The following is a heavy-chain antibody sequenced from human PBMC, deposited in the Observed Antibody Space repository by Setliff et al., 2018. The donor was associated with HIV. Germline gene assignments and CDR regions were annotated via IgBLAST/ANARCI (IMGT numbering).Heavy chain of an antibody. J-gene: IGHJ4*02. D-gene: IGHD3-22*01. Sequence: SETLSLTCAVYGGSFSGYYWSWIRQPPGKGLEWIGEINHSGSTNYNMSLWSRVTISLDASRNQFSLELISVTAADTAVYYCARREATYYYDTRYFDSWGQGTLVTVSS. V-gene: IGHV4-34*01. CDR1: GGSFSGYY. CDR3: ARREATYYYDTRYFDS. CDR2: INHSGST.